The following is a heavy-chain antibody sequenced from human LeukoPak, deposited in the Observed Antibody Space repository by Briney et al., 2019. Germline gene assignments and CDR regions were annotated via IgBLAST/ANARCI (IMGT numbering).Heavy chain of an antibody. V-gene: IGHV3-30-3*01. Sequence: PGGSLRLSCAASGFTFSSYAMHWVRQAPGKGLEWVAVISYDGSNKYYADSVKGRFTISRDNAKNSLYLQMNSLRAEDTAVYYCARAWNFIDYWGQGTLVTVSS. D-gene: IGHD1-7*01. CDR3: ARAWNFIDY. CDR1: GFTFSSYA. J-gene: IGHJ4*02. CDR2: ISYDGSNK.